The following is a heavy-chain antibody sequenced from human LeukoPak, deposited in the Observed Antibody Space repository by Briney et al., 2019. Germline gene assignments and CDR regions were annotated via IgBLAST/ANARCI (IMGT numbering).Heavy chain of an antibody. D-gene: IGHD4-23*01. V-gene: IGHV3-53*01. Sequence: GGSLRLSCAASGFTVSNNYMTWVRQAPGKGLEWVSAIYSGGTTPYTAPAKDRFTISRDHSKNTLYLKTNNLKAEDTAVYYCTTXPAVASXGQGTLVTVSS. CDR1: GFTVSNNY. J-gene: IGHJ1*01. CDR2: IYSGGTT. CDR3: TTXPAVAS.